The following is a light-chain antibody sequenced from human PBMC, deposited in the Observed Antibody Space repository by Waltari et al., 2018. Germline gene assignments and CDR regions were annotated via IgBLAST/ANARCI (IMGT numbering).Light chain of an antibody. J-gene: IGKJ1*01. Sequence: DIQMTQSPSSLSASVGDRVPITCRASQSISIYLNWYQQKPGKAPKLLIYAASSLQSGIPSRFSGSGSGTDFTRTISSLQPEDFATYYCQQSYSTPRTFGQGTKVEIK. V-gene: IGKV1-39*01. CDR3: QQSYSTPRT. CDR1: QSISIY. CDR2: AAS.